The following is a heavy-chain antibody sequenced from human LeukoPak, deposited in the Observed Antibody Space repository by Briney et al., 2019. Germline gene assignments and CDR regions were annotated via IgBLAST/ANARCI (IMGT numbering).Heavy chain of an antibody. Sequence: ASVTVSFKASGGTFSSYAISWVRQAPGQGLEWMGGIIPIFGTAKYAQKFQGRGTITADESTSTAYMELSSLRSEDTAVYYCARDYYGSGSYYKPFDYWGQGTLVTVSS. CDR1: GGTFSSYA. CDR3: ARDYYGSGSYYKPFDY. J-gene: IGHJ4*02. V-gene: IGHV1-69*13. D-gene: IGHD3-10*01. CDR2: IIPIFGTA.